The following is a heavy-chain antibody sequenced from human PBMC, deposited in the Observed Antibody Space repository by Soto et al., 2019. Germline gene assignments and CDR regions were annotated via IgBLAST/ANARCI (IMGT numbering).Heavy chain of an antibody. V-gene: IGHV3-23*01. CDR3: AKNPPVIGFNYYYGMDV. D-gene: IGHD2-21*01. J-gene: IGHJ6*02. Sequence: PGGSLRLSCAASGLTFSSYAMSWVRQAPGKGLEWVSAISGSGGSTYYADSVKGRFTISRDNSKNTLYLQMNSLRAEDTAVYYCAKNPPVIGFNYYYGMDVWGQGTTVTVSS. CDR1: GLTFSSYA. CDR2: ISGSGGST.